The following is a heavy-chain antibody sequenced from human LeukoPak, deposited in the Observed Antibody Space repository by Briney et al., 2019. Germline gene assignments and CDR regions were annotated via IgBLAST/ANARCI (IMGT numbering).Heavy chain of an antibody. J-gene: IGHJ3*02. Sequence: GGSLTLSCAASGFTFSIYEMNWVRHSPRKGLECVSYIISSSSNIYYADSVKGRFTISRDNAKNSLYLQMNSLRAEDTAVYYCARVRGIAAAGTRSGDAFDIWGQGTMVTVSS. D-gene: IGHD6-13*01. CDR2: IISSSSNI. V-gene: IGHV3-48*03. CDR1: GFTFSIYE. CDR3: ARVRGIAAAGTRSGDAFDI.